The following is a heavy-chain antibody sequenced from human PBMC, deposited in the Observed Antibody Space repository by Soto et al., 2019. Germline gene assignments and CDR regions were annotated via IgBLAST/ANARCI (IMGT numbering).Heavy chain of an antibody. D-gene: IGHD1-1*01. CDR2: YHSGGST. J-gene: IGHJ6*02. V-gene: IGHV4-30-4*01. Sequence: QVQLQESGSGLVKPSQSLSLTCTVSGVSLNTADTWWSWIRQSPGKGLEFIGYYHSGGSTYYDASSRSHVIISADTSNSQFSLKLSSVTVAVTAVYFCVRSRQMESGNDYGLDVWGQGTTVTVSS. CDR3: VRSRQMESGNDYGLDV. CDR1: GVSLNTADTW.